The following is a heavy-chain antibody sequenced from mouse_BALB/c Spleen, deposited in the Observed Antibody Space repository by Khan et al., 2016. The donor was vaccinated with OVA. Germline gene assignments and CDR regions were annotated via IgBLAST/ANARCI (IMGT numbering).Heavy chain of an antibody. V-gene: IGHV2-6*02. J-gene: IGHJ4*01. D-gene: IGHD1-1*01. Sequence: QVQLQESGPGLVAPSQSLSLTCTVSGFSLTTYCVHWVRQHPGKGLVWLVVIWSDGSTNNNSALKSRLSISNDNSKSQVVLKMNSLHTEDTAIYYCARWVDYYSSLYAMDYWGQGTSVTVSS. CDR1: GFSLTTYC. CDR3: ARWVDYYSSLYAMDY. CDR2: IWSDGST.